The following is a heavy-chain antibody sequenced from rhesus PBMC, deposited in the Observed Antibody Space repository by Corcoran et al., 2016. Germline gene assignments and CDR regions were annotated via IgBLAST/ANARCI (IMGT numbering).Heavy chain of an antibody. Sequence: QVQLQESGPGLMKPSETLSLTCAVSGGSFSSYWWSWIRQPPGKGLEWIGEINGNSGSTNYNPSLKSRVTMSKDASKNQFSLKRSSVTAADTAVYYCASPRTVGQIDYWGQGVLVTVSS. V-gene: IGHV4-80*01. CDR3: ASPRTVGQIDY. D-gene: IGHD3-3*01. J-gene: IGHJ4*01. CDR2: INGNSGST. CDR1: GGSFSSYW.